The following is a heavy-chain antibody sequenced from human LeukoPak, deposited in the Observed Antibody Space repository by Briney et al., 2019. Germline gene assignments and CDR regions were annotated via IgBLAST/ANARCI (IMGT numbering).Heavy chain of an antibody. V-gene: IGHV3-21*01. D-gene: IGHD5-12*01. CDR2: ISSSSSYI. J-gene: IGHJ4*02. Sequence: GGSLRLSCAASGFTFSSYSMNWVRQAPGKGLEWVSSISSSSSYIYYADSVKGRFTISRDNAKNTLYLQMNSLRAEDTAVYYCAREGIYSGYDPYYFDYWGQGTLVTVSS. CDR3: AREGIYSGYDPYYFDY. CDR1: GFTFSSYS.